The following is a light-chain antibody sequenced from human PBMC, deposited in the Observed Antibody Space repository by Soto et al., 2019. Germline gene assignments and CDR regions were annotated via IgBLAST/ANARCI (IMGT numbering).Light chain of an antibody. CDR1: QSVSRN. V-gene: IGKV3-15*01. Sequence: EIVMMQSPATVSVSPGERGTLSCGASQSVSRNLAWYQQKPGQAPRLLIYGASTRATGIPARFSGSGSGTEFTLTISSLQSEDFAVYYCQQYNNWPQTFGQGTKVEIK. CDR2: GAS. CDR3: QQYNNWPQT. J-gene: IGKJ1*01.